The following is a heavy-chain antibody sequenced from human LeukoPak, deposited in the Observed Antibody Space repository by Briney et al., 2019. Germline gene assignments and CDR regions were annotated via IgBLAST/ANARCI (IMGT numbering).Heavy chain of an antibody. J-gene: IGHJ5*02. CDR3: ARRLTQYDCFDP. V-gene: IGHV6-1*01. CDR1: GDSVSSNSVT. D-gene: IGHD2-2*01. CDR2: TYYRSTWYN. Sequence: SQTLSLTCAISGDSVSSNSVTWNWIRQSPSRGLECLGRTYYRSTWYNDYAVSVRGRITVNPDTSKNQFSLHLNSVTPEDTAVYYCARRLTQYDCFDPWGQGILVTVSS.